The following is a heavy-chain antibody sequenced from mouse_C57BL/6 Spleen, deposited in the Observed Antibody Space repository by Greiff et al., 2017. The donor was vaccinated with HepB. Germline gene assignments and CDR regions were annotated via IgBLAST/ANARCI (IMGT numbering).Heavy chain of an antibody. CDR3: ARTRITTVVATGFDY. J-gene: IGHJ2*01. Sequence: VQLQQSGAELARPGASVKLSCKASGYTFTSYGISWVKQRTGQGLEWIGEIYPRSGNTYYNEKFKGKATLTADKSSSTAYMELRSLTSEDSAVYFCARTRITTVVATGFDYWGQGTTLTVSS. D-gene: IGHD1-1*01. CDR2: IYPRSGNT. CDR1: GYTFTSYG. V-gene: IGHV1-81*01.